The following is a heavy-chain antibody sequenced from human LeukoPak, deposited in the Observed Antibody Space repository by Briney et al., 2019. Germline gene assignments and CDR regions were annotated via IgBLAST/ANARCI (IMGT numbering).Heavy chain of an antibody. J-gene: IGHJ4*02. CDR1: GGSISSYF. V-gene: IGHV4-4*07. CDR2: IYSSGDT. Sequence: SETLSLTCTVSGGSISSYFWDWIRQPAGKGLEWIGRIYSSGDTNYNPSLKNRVTMSVDTSKNQFSLRLSSLTAADTAVYFCARDVGSGGGTFPTYHFDFWGPGTLVTVSS. CDR3: ARDVGSGGGTFPTYHFDF. D-gene: IGHD3-10*01.